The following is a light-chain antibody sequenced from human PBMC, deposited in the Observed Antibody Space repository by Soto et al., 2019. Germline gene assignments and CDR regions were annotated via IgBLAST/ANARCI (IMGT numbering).Light chain of an antibody. CDR3: HQSDSYPYT. J-gene: IGKJ2*01. CDR1: QSITNY. V-gene: IGKV1-39*01. CDR2: AAS. Sequence: DIQMTQSPSSLSVSVGDRVTITCRASQSITNYLNWYQQKPGKAPKLLVYAASSLQSGVPSRFSGNGSGTDFTLTISSLQPEDFASYYCHQSDSYPYTFGQGIKLEIK.